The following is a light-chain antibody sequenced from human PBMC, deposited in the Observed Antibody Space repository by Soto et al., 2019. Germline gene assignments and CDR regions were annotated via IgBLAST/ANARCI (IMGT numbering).Light chain of an antibody. Sequence: AIQMTQSPSSLSASVGDRVTITCRASQDIRHELGWYQQKPGKAPKVLIYGASSLQSGVPSRFSGSGSGTDFTLTISSLQPEDFAPYYCLQDHNYPRTFGQGTKLEIK. J-gene: IGKJ1*01. CDR3: LQDHNYPRT. CDR2: GAS. CDR1: QDIRHE. V-gene: IGKV1-6*01.